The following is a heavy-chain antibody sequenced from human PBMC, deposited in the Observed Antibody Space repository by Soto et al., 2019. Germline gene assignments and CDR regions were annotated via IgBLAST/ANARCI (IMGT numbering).Heavy chain of an antibody. CDR2: IYYSENT. Sequence: SETLSLTCPVSGGSISSSSNHWGWIRQPPGKGLEWIGNIYYSENTYYNPSLKSRVTVSVDTSKNQFSLRLTSVTAADTAVYYCATHPPYGPLDHWGQGTLVTVSS. V-gene: IGHV4-39*01. J-gene: IGHJ4*02. CDR3: ATHPPYGPLDH. D-gene: IGHD4-17*01. CDR1: GGSISSSSNH.